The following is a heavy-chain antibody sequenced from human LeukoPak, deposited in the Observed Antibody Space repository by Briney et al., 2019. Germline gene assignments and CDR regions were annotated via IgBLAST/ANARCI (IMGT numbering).Heavy chain of an antibody. D-gene: IGHD2-21*01. CDR1: GFTFRSHA. V-gene: IGHV3-23*01. J-gene: IGHJ4*02. Sequence: GGSLRLSCVGSGFTFRSHAMSWVRQVPEKGLEFVSGIYENGGTTYYADSVKGRFSISRDNSKNTLYLQMDSLRGENTAVYYCAKDFRIGYSAHFDYWGQGALVTVSS. CDR2: IYENGGTT. CDR3: AKDFRIGYSAHFDY.